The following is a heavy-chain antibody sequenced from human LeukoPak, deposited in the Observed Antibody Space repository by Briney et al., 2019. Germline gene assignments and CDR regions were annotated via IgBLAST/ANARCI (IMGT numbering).Heavy chain of an antibody. CDR1: GYTFTGYY. V-gene: IGHV1-2*02. J-gene: IGHJ6*03. D-gene: IGHD1-1*01. Sequence: ASVKVSCKASGYTFTGYYIHWVRQAPGQGLEWMGWINPNSGGTNYAQKFQGRVTMTRDTSISTAYMELSRLRSDDTAVYYCARASAERPPTYYYYYYMDVWGKGTTVTVSS. CDR2: INPNSGGT. CDR3: ARASAERPPTYYYYYYMDV.